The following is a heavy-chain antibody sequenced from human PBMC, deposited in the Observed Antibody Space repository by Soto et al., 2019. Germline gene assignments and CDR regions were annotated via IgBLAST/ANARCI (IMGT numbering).Heavy chain of an antibody. Sequence: QVRLQESGPGLVKASETLSLTCTVSGGSVRIGGYYWSWIRQRPGKGLEWIGYMFYTGATYYNPSLKSRTFLSLDTSTSQFSVKVTSVTVADKAVYFCSRVPFLDCCYWFGSWGQGIMVTVFS. CDR2: MFYTGAT. CDR3: SRVPFLDCCYWFGS. D-gene: IGHD1-1*01. J-gene: IGHJ5*01. V-gene: IGHV4-31*03. CDR1: GGSVRIGGYY.